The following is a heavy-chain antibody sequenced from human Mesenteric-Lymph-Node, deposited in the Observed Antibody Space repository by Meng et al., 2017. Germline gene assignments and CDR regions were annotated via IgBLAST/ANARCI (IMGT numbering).Heavy chain of an antibody. CDR2: IYTSGST. CDR3: ARVFEYYDSSGGRVGYGDAFDI. J-gene: IGHJ3*02. D-gene: IGHD3-22*01. CDR1: GYSISSGYY. Sequence: SETLSLTCTVSGYSISSGYYWGWIRQPPGKGLEWIGSIYTSGSTNYNPSLKSRVTMSVDTSKNQFSLKLGSVTAADTAVYYCARVFEYYDSSGGRVGYGDAFDIWGQGTMVTVSS. V-gene: IGHV4-38-2*02.